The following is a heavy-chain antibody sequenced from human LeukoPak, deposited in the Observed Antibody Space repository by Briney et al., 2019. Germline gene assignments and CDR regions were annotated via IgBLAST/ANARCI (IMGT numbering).Heavy chain of an antibody. J-gene: IGHJ4*02. CDR2: INPNSGGT. Sequence: GASVKVSCKASGYTLTGYYMHWPRQAPGQGLEWMGWINPNSGGTNYAQKFQGRVTMTRDTSISTAYMELSRLTSDDTAVYYCAKNPYEYYFDYWGQGTLVTVSS. CDR1: GYTLTGYY. V-gene: IGHV1-2*02. CDR3: AKNPYEYYFDY. D-gene: IGHD5-12*01.